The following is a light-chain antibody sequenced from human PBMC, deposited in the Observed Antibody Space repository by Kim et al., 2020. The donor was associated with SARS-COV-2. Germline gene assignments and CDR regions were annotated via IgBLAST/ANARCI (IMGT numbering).Light chain of an antibody. Sequence: LSPGERATLPRRASQSVSSYLAWYQQKPGQAPRLLIYDASNRATGIPARFSGSGSGTDFTLTISSLEPEDFAVYYCQQRSNWPITFGQGTRLEIK. CDR1: QSVSSY. V-gene: IGKV3-11*01. CDR3: QQRSNWPIT. J-gene: IGKJ5*01. CDR2: DAS.